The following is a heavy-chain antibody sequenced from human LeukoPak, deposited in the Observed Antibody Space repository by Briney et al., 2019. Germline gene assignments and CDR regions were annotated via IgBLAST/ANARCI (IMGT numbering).Heavy chain of an antibody. D-gene: IGHD3-22*01. CDR2: ISGYNGNA. CDR3: ARHRLPRVYYDSSGYYHAAFDI. J-gene: IGHJ3*02. V-gene: IGHV1-18*01. Sequence: ASVKVSCKASGYTFTTYGINWVRQAPGQGLEWMGWISGYNGNANYAQKLQGRVTMTTDTSTSTAYMELRSLRSDDTAVYYCARHRLPRVYYDSSGYYHAAFDIWGQGTMVTVSS. CDR1: GYTFTTYG.